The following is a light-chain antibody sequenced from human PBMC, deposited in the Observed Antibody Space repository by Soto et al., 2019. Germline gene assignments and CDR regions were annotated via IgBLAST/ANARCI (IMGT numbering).Light chain of an antibody. J-gene: IGKJ4*01. CDR1: QSVSSSN. CDR2: DAS. CDR3: QQYGSSPPVT. V-gene: IGKV3-20*01. Sequence: EIVLTQSPGTLSLSAGERATLSCRASQSVSSSNLAWYQQKPGQAPRLLIFDASRRATGAPDRFSGSGSGTDFTLTISRLEPDAFAVYYCQQYGSSPPVTFGGGTKVEIK.